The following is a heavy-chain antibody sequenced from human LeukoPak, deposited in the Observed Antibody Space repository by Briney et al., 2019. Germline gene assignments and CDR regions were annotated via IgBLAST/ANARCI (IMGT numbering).Heavy chain of an antibody. Sequence: PGGSLRLFCAASGFTFSSYWMSWVRQAPGKGLEWVANIKQDGSEKYYVDSVKGRFTISRDNAKNSLYLQMNSLRAEDTAVYYCASILRTVTTFDYWGQGTLVTVSS. V-gene: IGHV3-7*01. D-gene: IGHD4-17*01. CDR3: ASILRTVTTFDY. J-gene: IGHJ4*02. CDR2: IKQDGSEK. CDR1: GFTFSSYW.